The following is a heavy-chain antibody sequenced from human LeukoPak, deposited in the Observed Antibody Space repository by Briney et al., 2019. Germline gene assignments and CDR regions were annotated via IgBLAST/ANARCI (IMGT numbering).Heavy chain of an antibody. CDR1: GFTFSSYG. Sequence: PGRSLRLSCAASGFTFSSYGMHWVRQAPGKGLEWVAVIWYDGSNKYYADSVKGRFTISRDNSKNTLYLQMNSLRAEDTAVYYCAGQLPLGGPGYYYYGMDVWGQGTTVTVSS. J-gene: IGHJ6*02. V-gene: IGHV3-33*01. D-gene: IGHD2-2*01. CDR2: IWYDGSNK. CDR3: AGQLPLGGPGYYYYGMDV.